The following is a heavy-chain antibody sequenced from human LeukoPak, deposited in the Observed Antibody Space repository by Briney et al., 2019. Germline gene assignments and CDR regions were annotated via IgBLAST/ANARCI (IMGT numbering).Heavy chain of an antibody. CDR1: GDSVSSSSAA. J-gene: IGHJ3*02. Sequence: SQTLSLTCAISGDSVSSSSAAWNWIRQSPSRGLEWLGRTYYRSKWYNDYAVSVKSRITINPDTSKNQFSLQLNSVTPEDTAVYYCAGDGDYYDSSGYTSRGAFDIWGQGTMVTVSS. V-gene: IGHV6-1*01. CDR2: TYYRSKWYN. D-gene: IGHD3-22*01. CDR3: AGDGDYYDSSGYTSRGAFDI.